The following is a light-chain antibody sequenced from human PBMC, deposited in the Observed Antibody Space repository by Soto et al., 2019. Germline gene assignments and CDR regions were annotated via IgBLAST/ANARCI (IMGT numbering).Light chain of an antibody. J-gene: IGKJ4*01. CDR1: QRVTTT. CDR2: GSS. V-gene: IGKV3-15*01. CDR3: QHYNSWPLT. Sequence: EIALTQSPATLSVSPGERATLSCGAIQRVTTTLAWSQQKPGQAPRLLIYGSSTRATGIPARFSGSGSGTEFTLTICSLQSEDFAVYYCQHYNSWPLTFGGGTKVDIK.